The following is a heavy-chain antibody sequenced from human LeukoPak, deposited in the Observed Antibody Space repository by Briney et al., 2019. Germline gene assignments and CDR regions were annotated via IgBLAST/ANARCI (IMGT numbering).Heavy chain of an antibody. CDR1: GFTFSSYA. V-gene: IGHV3-30-3*01. Sequence: GGSLRLSCAASGFTFSSYAMHWVRQAPGKGLEWVAVISYDGSNKYYADSVKGRFTISRDNSKNTLYLQMNSLRAEDTAVYYCARGSSGWEYYFDYWGQGTLVTVSS. D-gene: IGHD3-10*01. J-gene: IGHJ4*02. CDR3: ARGSSGWEYYFDY. CDR2: ISYDGSNK.